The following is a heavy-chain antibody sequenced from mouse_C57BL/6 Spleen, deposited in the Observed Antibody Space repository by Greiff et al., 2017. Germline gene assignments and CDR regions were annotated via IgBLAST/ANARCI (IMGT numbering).Heavy chain of an antibody. CDR3: ARRDLDY. Sequence: QVQLQQPGAELVKPGASVKLSCKASGYTFTSYWMQWVKQRPGQGLEWIGEIDPSDSYTNYNQKFKGKATLTVDTSSSTAYMQLSSLTSEDSAVYYSARRDLDYGGQGTSVTVSS. CDR2: IDPSDSYT. V-gene: IGHV1-50*01. CDR1: GYTFTSYW. J-gene: IGHJ4*01.